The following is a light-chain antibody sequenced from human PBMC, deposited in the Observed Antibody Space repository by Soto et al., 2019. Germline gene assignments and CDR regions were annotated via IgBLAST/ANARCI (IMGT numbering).Light chain of an antibody. CDR2: DAS. CDR3: QQYNSYSQT. Sequence: DIQMTQSPSTLSASVGDRVTITCRASQSISSWLAWYQQKPGKAPKLLIYDASSLESGVPSRFSGSGSGTEFALTISSLQPDDFATNYCQQYNSYSQTFCQGTKVEIK. J-gene: IGKJ1*01. V-gene: IGKV1-5*01. CDR1: QSISSW.